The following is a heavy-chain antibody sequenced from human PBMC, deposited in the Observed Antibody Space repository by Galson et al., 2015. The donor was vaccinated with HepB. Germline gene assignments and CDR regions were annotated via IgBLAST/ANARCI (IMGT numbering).Heavy chain of an antibody. CDR3: VRDRTGRYYYDS. V-gene: IGHV1-3*01. CDR2: ISAANSLT. Sequence: SAKVSCKASGYTFTTSAIHWVRQAPGQRLEWMGWISAANSLTRYLQKFQGRVTITTDTSASTAYMELNSLRSEDTAVYYCVRDRTGRYYYDSWGQGTLVTVSS. J-gene: IGHJ4*02. D-gene: IGHD1-1*01. CDR1: GYTFTTSA.